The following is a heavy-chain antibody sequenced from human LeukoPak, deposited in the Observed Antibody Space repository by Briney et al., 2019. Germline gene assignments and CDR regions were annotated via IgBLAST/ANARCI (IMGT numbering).Heavy chain of an antibody. CDR1: GFTFSIYA. D-gene: IGHD6-19*01. Sequence: PGGSLRLSCAASGFTFSIYAISWVRQSPGKWLESFSAISGSGGSTYYADSVKGRFTISRDNSKNTLYLQMNSLRAEDTAVYYCAKDDRYSSGWLFDYWGQGTLVTVSS. CDR2: ISGSGGST. V-gene: IGHV3-23*01. CDR3: AKDDRYSSGWLFDY. J-gene: IGHJ4*02.